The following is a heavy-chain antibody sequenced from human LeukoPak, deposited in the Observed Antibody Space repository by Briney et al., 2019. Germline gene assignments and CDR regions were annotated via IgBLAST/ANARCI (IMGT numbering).Heavy chain of an antibody. Sequence: GGSLRLSCAASGFTFSSYSMNWVRQAPGKGLEWVSYISSSSSTIYYADSVKGRFTISRDNAKNSLYLQMNSLRAEDTAVYYCARDRPPYGDYFIPYGLIDYWGQGTLVTVSS. CDR3: ARDRPPYGDYFIPYGLIDY. CDR2: ISSSSSTI. J-gene: IGHJ4*02. V-gene: IGHV3-48*01. CDR1: GFTFSSYS. D-gene: IGHD4-17*01.